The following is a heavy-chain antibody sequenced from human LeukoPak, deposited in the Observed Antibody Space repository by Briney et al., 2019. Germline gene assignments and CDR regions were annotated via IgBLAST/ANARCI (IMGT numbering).Heavy chain of an antibody. D-gene: IGHD2-15*01. CDR2: ISSSGSTI. CDR3: ARDRRYCSGGSCYNYYYGMDV. V-gene: IGHV3-48*03. J-gene: IGHJ6*04. Sequence: GGSLRLSCAASGFTFSSYEMNWVRQAPGKGLEWVSYISSSGSTIYYADSVKGRFTISRDNAKNSLYLQMNSLRAEDTAAYYCARDRRYCSGGSCYNYYYGMDVWGKGTTVTVSS. CDR1: GFTFSSYE.